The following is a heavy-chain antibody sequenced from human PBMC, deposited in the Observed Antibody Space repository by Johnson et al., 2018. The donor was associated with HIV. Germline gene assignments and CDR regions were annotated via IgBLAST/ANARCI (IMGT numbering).Heavy chain of an antibody. CDR1: GFTFSSYA. J-gene: IGHJ3*01. CDR2: ISYDGSNK. CDR3: ARDGRDLVTRGSFDV. Sequence: QVQLVESGGGVVQPGRSLRLSCAASGFTFSSYAMHWVRQAPGKGLEWVAVISYDGSNKYYADSVTGRFTISRDNSKNTLYLQMNSLRAEDTAVYYCARDGRDLVTRGSFDVWGQGTVVTVSS. D-gene: IGHD5-18*01. V-gene: IGHV3-30*04.